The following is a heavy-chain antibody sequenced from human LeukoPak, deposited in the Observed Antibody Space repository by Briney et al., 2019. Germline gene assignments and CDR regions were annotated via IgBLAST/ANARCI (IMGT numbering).Heavy chain of an antibody. J-gene: IGHJ6*03. D-gene: IGHD2-2*01. CDR2: IIPIFGTA. V-gene: IGHV1-69*13. Sequence: ASGKVSCKASGGTFSSYAISWVRQAPGHGLEWMGGIIPIFGTANYAQKFQGRVTITADESTSTAYMELSSLRSEDTAVYYCARSGYCSSTSCYDYYYYYMDVWGKGTTVTISS. CDR3: ARSGYCSSTSCYDYYYYYMDV. CDR1: GGTFSSYA.